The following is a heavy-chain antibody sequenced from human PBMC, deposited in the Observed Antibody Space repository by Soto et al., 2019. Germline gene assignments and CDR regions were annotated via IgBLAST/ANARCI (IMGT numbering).Heavy chain of an antibody. CDR2: ISSRGSSI. CDR1: GFTFSDYY. V-gene: IGHV3-11*01. CDR3: AKGRLVSYYYYYGMDV. J-gene: IGHJ6*02. Sequence: PGGSLRLSCAVSGFTFSDYYMSWIRQAPGKGLEWVSYISSRGSSIYYADSVKGRFTISRDNAKNSLYLQMNSLRAEDTAVYYCAKGRLVSYYYYYGMDVWGQGTTVTVSS. D-gene: IGHD6-6*01.